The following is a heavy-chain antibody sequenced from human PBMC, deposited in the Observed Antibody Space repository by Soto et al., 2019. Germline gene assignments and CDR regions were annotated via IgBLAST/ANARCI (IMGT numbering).Heavy chain of an antibody. CDR2: IYYSGST. CDR1: GGSISSSSYY. V-gene: IGHV4-39*01. J-gene: IGHJ3*02. CDR3: AKGELGDAFDI. Sequence: QLQLQESGPGLVKPSETLSLTCTVSGGSISSSSYYWGWIRQPPGKGLEWIGSIYYSGSTYYNPSLKSRVTISVDTSKNQFSLTLSSVTAADTAVYYCAKGELGDAFDIWGQGTMVTVSS. D-gene: IGHD1-26*01.